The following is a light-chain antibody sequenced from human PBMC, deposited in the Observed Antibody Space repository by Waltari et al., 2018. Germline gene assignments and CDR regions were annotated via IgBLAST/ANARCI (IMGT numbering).Light chain of an antibody. J-gene: IGLJ3*02. CDR2: VDN. Sequence: QSVLTQPPSVSGAPGQRVTISCTGSSSNLGAGYDVHWYQQLPGPVPQPLIYVDNTRPPGVPDRISASKSGTLASLAITGLQAEDEADYYCQSYDSSLTAWVFGGGTKLTVL. V-gene: IGLV1-40*01. CDR3: QSYDSSLTAWV. CDR1: SSNLGAGYD.